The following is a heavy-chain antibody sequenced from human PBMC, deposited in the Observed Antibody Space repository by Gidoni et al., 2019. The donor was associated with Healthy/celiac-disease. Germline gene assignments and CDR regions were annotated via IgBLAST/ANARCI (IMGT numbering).Heavy chain of an antibody. V-gene: IGHV3-21*01. D-gene: IGHD3-22*01. CDR3: ARVVSYDSSGPPDY. CDR1: GIPFSSYS. CDR2: ISSSSSYI. Sequence: EVQLVESGGGLVKHGGSLRLSCAASGIPFSSYSMNWFRQAPGKGLEWVSAISSSSSYIYYADSVKGRFTISRDNAKNSLYLQMNSLRAEDTAVYYCARVVSYDSSGPPDYWGQGTLVTVSS. J-gene: IGHJ4*02.